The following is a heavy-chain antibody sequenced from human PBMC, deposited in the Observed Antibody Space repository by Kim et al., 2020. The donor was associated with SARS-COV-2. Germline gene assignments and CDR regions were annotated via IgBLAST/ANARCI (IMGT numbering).Heavy chain of an antibody. V-gene: IGHV3-30*18. CDR2: ISYDGSNK. D-gene: IGHD3-10*01. J-gene: IGHJ5*02. CDR1: GFTFSSYG. CDR3: AKELWFGESHNWFDP. Sequence: GGSLRLSCAASGFTFSSYGMHWVRQAPGKGLEWVAVISYDGSNKYYADSVKGRFTISRDNSKNTLYLQMNSLRAEDTAVYYCAKELWFGESHNWFDPWGQGTLVTVSS.